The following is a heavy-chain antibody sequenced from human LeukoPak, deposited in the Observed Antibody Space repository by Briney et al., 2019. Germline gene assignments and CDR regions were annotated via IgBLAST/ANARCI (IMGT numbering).Heavy chain of an antibody. D-gene: IGHD2-8*02. V-gene: IGHV1-46*01. CDR2: INPSGGST. J-gene: IGHJ6*02. Sequence: ASVKVSCTASGYTFTNYQIHWVRQAPGQGLELMGIINPSGGSTSYAQKFQGRVTMTRDTSTSTVYMELSSLRSEDTAVYYCAREAVLGGLDVWGQGTTVTGFS. CDR1: GYTFTNYQ. CDR3: AREAVLGGLDV.